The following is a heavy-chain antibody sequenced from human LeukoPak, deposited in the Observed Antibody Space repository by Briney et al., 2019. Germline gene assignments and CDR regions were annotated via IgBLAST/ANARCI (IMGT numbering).Heavy chain of an antibody. J-gene: IGHJ4*02. CDR1: EFTFDDYG. V-gene: IGHV3-20*01. Sequence: GGSLRLSCAASEFTFDDYGMSWVRQAPGRGLEWVSGINWNGGSTGYADSVKGRFTISRDNAKNSLYLQMNSLRAEDTALYHCAREPIDYDILTGLYYFDYWGQGTLVTVSS. D-gene: IGHD3-9*01. CDR3: AREPIDYDILTGLYYFDY. CDR2: INWNGGST.